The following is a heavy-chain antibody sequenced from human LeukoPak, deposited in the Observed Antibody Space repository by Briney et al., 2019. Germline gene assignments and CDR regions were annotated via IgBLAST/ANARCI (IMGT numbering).Heavy chain of an antibody. J-gene: IGHJ4*02. CDR1: GGSISSYY. D-gene: IGHD3-3*01. Sequence: SETLSLTCTVSGGSISSYYWSWIRQPPGKGLEWIGYIYYSGSTNYNPSLKSRVTISVDTSKNQFSLQLSSVTAADTAVYYCARSRPGVTIFGVVITEVDYWGQGTLVTVSS. CDR2: IYYSGST. CDR3: ARSRPGVTIFGVVITEVDY. V-gene: IGHV4-59*01.